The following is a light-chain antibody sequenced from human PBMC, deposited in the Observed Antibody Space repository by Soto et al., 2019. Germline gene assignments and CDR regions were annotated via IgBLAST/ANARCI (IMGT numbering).Light chain of an antibody. CDR2: AAS. J-gene: IGKJ1*01. CDR3: QQYYSFPWT. CDR1: QGIRSY. V-gene: IGKV1D-8*01. Sequence: IWMTQSPSLLTASAGDRVTISCRMSQGIRSYLAWYQQKPGKAPELLIYAASTLQSGVPSRSSGSGSGTDFTLTISCLQSEDFETYYCQQYYSFPWTFGQGTKVDIK.